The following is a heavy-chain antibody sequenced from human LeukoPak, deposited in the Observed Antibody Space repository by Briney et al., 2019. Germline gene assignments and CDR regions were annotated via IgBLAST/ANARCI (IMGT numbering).Heavy chain of an antibody. CDR2: TSYDGSNE. CDR1: GFSFSNYG. V-gene: IGHV3-30*03. Sequence: PGKPLRLSCAASGFSFSNYGMHWVRQAPGKGLEWLAHTSYDGSNEYYADSVKGRFTISRDNSKKTLYLQMESLGTEDTAVYYCARGLGNWNCRLDSWGQGTLVTVSS. J-gene: IGHJ4*02. CDR3: ARGLGNWNCRLDS. D-gene: IGHD1-7*01.